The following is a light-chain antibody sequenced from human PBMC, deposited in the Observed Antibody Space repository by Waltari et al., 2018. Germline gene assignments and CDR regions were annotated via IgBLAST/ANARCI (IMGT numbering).Light chain of an antibody. J-gene: IGLJ3*02. V-gene: IGLV4-69*01. CDR2: INSDGSH. Sequence: QLVLTQSPSASASLGASVKLTCTLDSGHSSNIVAWLQQQPEEGPRYLVKINSDGSHSKGDEIPDRFSGSSSGAGRYLTISSVQSEDEADYYCQTGGHGTWVFGGGTKLTVL. CDR3: QTGGHGTWV. CDR1: SGHSSNI.